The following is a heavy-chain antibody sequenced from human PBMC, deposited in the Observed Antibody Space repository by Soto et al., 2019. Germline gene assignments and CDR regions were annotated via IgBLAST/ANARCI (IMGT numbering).Heavy chain of an antibody. Sequence: SETLSLTCIVSGGSPSSGDYYRSWIRQYPGKGLEWIGSIHYSGTIYYNPSLRSRATMSVDTSKNQFSLKLTSVTAADTAVYYCARDNGVGPWGQGTLVTVS. CDR1: GGSPSSGDYY. D-gene: IGHD2-8*01. J-gene: IGHJ5*02. CDR3: ARDNGVGP. CDR2: IHYSGTI. V-gene: IGHV4-30-4*08.